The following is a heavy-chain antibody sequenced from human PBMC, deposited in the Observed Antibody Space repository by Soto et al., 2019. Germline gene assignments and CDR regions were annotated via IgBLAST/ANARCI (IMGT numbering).Heavy chain of an antibody. CDR1: GGTFSSYA. CDR2: IISIFGIA. CDR3: ARAVGTKPNRSGDD. J-gene: IGHJ6*04. D-gene: IGHD3-10*01. V-gene: IGHV1-69*01. Sequence: QVQLVQSGAEVEKPGSSVKVSCKASGGTFSSYAISWVRQAPGQGLEWMGGIISIFGIANYAQKFQGRVAIAADETKSRAYMELSSLRSEDTAVDYCARAVGTKPNRSGDDWGKGTTDTVSS.